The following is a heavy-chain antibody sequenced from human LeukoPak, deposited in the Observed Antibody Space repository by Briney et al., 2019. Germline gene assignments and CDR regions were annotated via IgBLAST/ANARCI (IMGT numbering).Heavy chain of an antibody. J-gene: IGHJ6*03. V-gene: IGHV4-4*02. CDR2: IYHSGST. CDR1: GGSISSSNW. D-gene: IGHD6-19*01. CDR3: ARTQEAGYSSGWYDSYYYYYMDV. Sequence: PSETLSLTCAVSGGSISSSNWWSWVRQPPGKGLEWIGEIYHSGSTNYNPSLKSRVTISVDKSKNQFSLKLSSVTAADTAVYYCARTQEAGYSSGWYDSYYYYYMDVWGKGTTVTISS.